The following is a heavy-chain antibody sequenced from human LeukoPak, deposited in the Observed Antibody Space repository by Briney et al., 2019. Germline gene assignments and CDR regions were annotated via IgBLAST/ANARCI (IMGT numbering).Heavy chain of an antibody. V-gene: IGHV4-61*02. CDR2: IYTSGST. D-gene: IGHD5-18*01. CDR3: ARDGGYSYGLTYYYYYMDV. CDR1: GGSISSGSYY. Sequence: SQTLSLTCTVSGGSISSGSYYWSWIRQPAGKGLEWIGRIYTSGSTNYNPSLKSRVTISVDTSKSQFSLKLSSVTAADTAVYYCARDGGYSYGLTYYYYYMDVWGKGTTVTVSS. J-gene: IGHJ6*03.